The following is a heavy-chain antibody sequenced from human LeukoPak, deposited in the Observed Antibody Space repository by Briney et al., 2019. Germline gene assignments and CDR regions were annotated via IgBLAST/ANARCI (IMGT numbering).Heavy chain of an antibody. V-gene: IGHV3-64*01. Sequence: PGGSLRLSCGASGFTFSNHPMHWVRQAPGKGLEPVSAISGDGVSTYYANSVKDRFTISRDNSKNTLYLQMGSLRAEDMAIYYCAREEPPGSYDYWGQGTLLTVSS. CDR2: ISGDGVST. CDR3: AREEPPGSYDY. J-gene: IGHJ4*02. CDR1: GFTFSNHP. D-gene: IGHD1-14*01.